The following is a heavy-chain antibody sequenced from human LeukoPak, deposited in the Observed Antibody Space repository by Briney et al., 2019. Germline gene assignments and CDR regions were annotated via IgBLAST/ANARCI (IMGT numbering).Heavy chain of an antibody. CDR1: GGSISSSSYY. Sequence: SETLSLTCTVSGGSISSSSYYWGWIRQPPGKGLEWIGSIYYSGSTYYNPSLKSRVNISADTSKNQFSLKLSSVTAADTAVYYCATNYCSGGSCYSEEAFDIWGQGTMVTVSS. V-gene: IGHV4-39*01. J-gene: IGHJ3*02. CDR3: ATNYCSGGSCYSEEAFDI. CDR2: IYYSGST. D-gene: IGHD2-15*01.